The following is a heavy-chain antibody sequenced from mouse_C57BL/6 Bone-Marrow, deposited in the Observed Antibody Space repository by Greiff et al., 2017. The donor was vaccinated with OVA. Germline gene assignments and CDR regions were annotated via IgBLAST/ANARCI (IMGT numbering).Heavy chain of an antibody. Sequence: QVQLQQPGAELVKPGASVKMSCKASGYTFTSYWITWVKQRPGQGLEWIGDIYPGSGSTNYNEKFKSKATLTVDTSSSTAYMQLSSLTSEDSAVYYCARDGYYVDYAMDYWGQGTSVTGSS. CDR1: GYTFTSYW. CDR2: IYPGSGST. D-gene: IGHD2-3*01. J-gene: IGHJ4*01. CDR3: ARDGYYVDYAMDY. V-gene: IGHV1-55*01.